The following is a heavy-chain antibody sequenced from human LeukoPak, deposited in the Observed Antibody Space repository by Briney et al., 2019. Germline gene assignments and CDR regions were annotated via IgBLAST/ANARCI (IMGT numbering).Heavy chain of an antibody. J-gene: IGHJ4*02. D-gene: IGHD2-21*02. CDR2: INPNSGGT. Sequence: ASVKVSCKASGYTFTSNYMHWVRQAPGQGHGWMGWINPNSGGTNYAQKFQGWVTMTRDTSISTAYMELSRLRSDDTAVYYCAREGSPSYCGGDCYSSWGQGTLVTVSS. CDR1: GYTFTSNY. CDR3: AREGSPSYCGGDCYSS. V-gene: IGHV1-2*04.